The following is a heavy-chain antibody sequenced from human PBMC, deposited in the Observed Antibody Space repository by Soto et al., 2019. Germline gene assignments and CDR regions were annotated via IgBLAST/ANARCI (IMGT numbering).Heavy chain of an antibody. CDR3: ARAYYDSWSGYYTGYGGFDY. J-gene: IGHJ4*02. D-gene: IGHD3-3*01. Sequence: SETLSLTCTVSGGSISSGGYYWSWIRQPPGKGLEWIGYIYYSGSTYYNPSLKSRVTISVDTSKNQFSLKLSSVTAADTAVYYCARAYYDSWSGYYTGYGGFDYWGQGTLVTVSS. V-gene: IGHV4-30-4*01. CDR1: GGSISSGGYY. CDR2: IYYSGST.